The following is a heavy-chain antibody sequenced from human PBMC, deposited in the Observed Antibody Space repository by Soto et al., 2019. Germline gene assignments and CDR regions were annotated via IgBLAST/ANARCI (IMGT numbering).Heavy chain of an antibody. Sequence: GGSLRLSCAASGFAFSSYSMNWVRQAPGKGLEWVSYISSSSSTIYYADSVKGRFTISRDNAKNSLYLQMNSLRDEDTAVYYCARDPPCGGDCYIFDYWGQGTLVTVSS. V-gene: IGHV3-48*02. D-gene: IGHD2-21*02. J-gene: IGHJ4*02. CDR1: GFAFSSYS. CDR3: ARDPPCGGDCYIFDY. CDR2: ISSSSSTI.